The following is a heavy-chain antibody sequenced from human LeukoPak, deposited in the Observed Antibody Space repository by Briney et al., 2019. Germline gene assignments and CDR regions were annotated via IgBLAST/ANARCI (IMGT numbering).Heavy chain of an antibody. V-gene: IGHV3-53*01. CDR3: ARGLFLSGYLDAFDI. Sequence: GGSLRLSCAASGFTVNNKYMAWVRQAPGKGLEWVSLIYNDGRTYYADSVKGRCTISRDNLKNVLYLQMNSLKVEDTALYYCARGLFLSGYLDAFDIWGQGTVVTVSS. J-gene: IGHJ3*02. D-gene: IGHD3-22*01. CDR1: GFTVNNKY. CDR2: IYNDGRT.